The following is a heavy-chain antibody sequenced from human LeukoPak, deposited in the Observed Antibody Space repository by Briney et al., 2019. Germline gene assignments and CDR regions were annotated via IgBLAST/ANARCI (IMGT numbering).Heavy chain of an antibody. Sequence: SGTLSLTCAVSGGSISSSNWWSWIRQPPGKGLEWIGEIYHSGSTNYNPSLKSRVTISVDKSKTQFSLKLSSVTAADTAVYYCARGEWEIGLFFDYWGQGTLVTVSS. J-gene: IGHJ4*02. CDR3: ARGEWEIGLFFDY. D-gene: IGHD1-26*01. CDR2: IYHSGST. CDR1: GGSISSSNW. V-gene: IGHV4-4*02.